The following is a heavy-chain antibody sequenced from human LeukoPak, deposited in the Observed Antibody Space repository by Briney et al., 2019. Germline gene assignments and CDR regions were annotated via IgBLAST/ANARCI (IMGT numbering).Heavy chain of an antibody. Sequence: ASVKVSCKASGYTFTSYDINWVRQATGQGLEWMGCMNPNSGKTGYAQNFQGRVTMTSDTSISTAYMELNSLRSDDTAVYYCARGTYYDSSGYSGVRLFDYWGQGTLLTVSS. CDR3: ARGTYYDSSGYSGVRLFDY. V-gene: IGHV1-8*01. D-gene: IGHD3-22*01. CDR1: GYTFTSYD. CDR2: MNPNSGKT. J-gene: IGHJ4*02.